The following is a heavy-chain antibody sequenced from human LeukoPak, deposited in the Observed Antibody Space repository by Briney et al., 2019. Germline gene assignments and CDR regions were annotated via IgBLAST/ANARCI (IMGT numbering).Heavy chain of an antibody. V-gene: IGHV3-21*01. D-gene: IGHD5-24*01. CDR1: GFTFSSYS. CDR3: ARQGARDGYVEGFFDY. Sequence: GGSLRLSCAASGFTFSSYSMNWVRQAPGKGLEWVSSISSSSSYIYYADSVEGRFTISRDNAKNSLYLQMNSLRAEDTAVYYCARQGARDGYVEGFFDYWGQGTLVIVSS. CDR2: ISSSSSYI. J-gene: IGHJ4*02.